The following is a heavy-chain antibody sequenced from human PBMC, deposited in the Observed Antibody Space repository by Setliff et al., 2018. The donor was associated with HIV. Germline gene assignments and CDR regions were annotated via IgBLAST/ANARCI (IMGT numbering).Heavy chain of an antibody. Sequence: SETLSLTCTVSGDSINTHYWSWIRQPPGKGLEWIGYVSHTGNTNSNPSLKSRVTISVDTSKNEFSLRLRSVTAADTAVYYCVRGYCSSTTCVGFDIWGQGTVVTVSS. J-gene: IGHJ3*02. D-gene: IGHD2-2*01. CDR3: VRGYCSSTTCVGFDI. CDR1: GDSINTHY. CDR2: VSHTGNT. V-gene: IGHV4-59*11.